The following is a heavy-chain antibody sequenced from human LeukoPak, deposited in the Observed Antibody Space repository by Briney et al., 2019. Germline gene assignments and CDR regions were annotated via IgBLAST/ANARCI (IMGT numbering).Heavy chain of an antibody. D-gene: IGHD1-26*01. CDR1: GFTFSGYT. CDR3: ARVSGSPTSDAFDI. Sequence: GGSLRLSCAASGFTFSGYTMGWVRQAPGKGLEWVSAISSSSSYIYYAVSVRGRFTISRDNAKNSLYLQMSSLTVEDTAVYYCARVSGSPTSDAFDIWGQGTMVAVSS. CDR2: ISSSSSYI. V-gene: IGHV3-21*01. J-gene: IGHJ3*02.